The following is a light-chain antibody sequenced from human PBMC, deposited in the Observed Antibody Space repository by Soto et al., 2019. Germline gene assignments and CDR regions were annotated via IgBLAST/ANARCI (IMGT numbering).Light chain of an antibody. V-gene: IGKV3-15*01. CDR2: AAS. J-gene: IGKJ5*01. CDR3: QQYGSSPIT. Sequence: EIVMTQSPATLSVSPGERAILSCRASQSISINLAWYQQRPGQAPRLLIYAASNRATGVPARFSGSWSGTEFTLTISSLQSEDFAVYYCQQYGSSPITFGQGTRREIK. CDR1: QSISIN.